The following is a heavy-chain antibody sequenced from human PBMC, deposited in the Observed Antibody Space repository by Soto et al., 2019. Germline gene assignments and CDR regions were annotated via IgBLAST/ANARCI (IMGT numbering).Heavy chain of an antibody. V-gene: IGHV1-2*04. CDR3: ARDLVAARHSTLRGFYGMDV. CDR1: GYTFTGYY. CDR2: INPNSGGT. D-gene: IGHD6-6*01. J-gene: IGHJ6*02. Sequence: SVKVSCKASGYTFTGYYMHWVRQAPVQGLEWMGWINPNSGGTNYAQKFQGWVTMTRDTSISTAYMELSRLRSDDTAVYYCARDLVAARHSTLRGFYGMDVWGQGTTVTVSS.